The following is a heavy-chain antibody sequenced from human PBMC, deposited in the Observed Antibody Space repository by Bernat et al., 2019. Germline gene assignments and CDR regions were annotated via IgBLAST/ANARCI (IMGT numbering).Heavy chain of an antibody. CDR3: AKVSRPVGATTRGWFDP. CDR1: GFTFSSHA. Sequence: EVQLVESGGGLVQPGGSLRLSCAASGFTFSSHAMSWVRQAPGKGLEWVSAISGSGGRTYYADSVKGRFTISRDNSKNTLYLQMNSLRAEDTAVYYCAKVSRPVGATTRGWFDPWGQGTLVTVSS. D-gene: IGHD1-26*01. CDR2: ISGSGGRT. J-gene: IGHJ5*02. V-gene: IGHV3-23*04.